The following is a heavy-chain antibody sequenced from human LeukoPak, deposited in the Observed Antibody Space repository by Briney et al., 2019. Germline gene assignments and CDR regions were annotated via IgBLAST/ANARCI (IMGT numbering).Heavy chain of an antibody. V-gene: IGHV3-30*18. J-gene: IGHJ3*02. CDR1: GFTFSSYG. D-gene: IGHD2-2*01. CDR2: ISYDGSNK. CDR3: AKDFSTCDAFDI. Sequence: PGGSLRLSCAASGFTFSSYGMHWVRQAPGKGLEWVAVISYDGSNKYYADSVKGRFTISRDNSKNTLYLQMNSLRAEGTAVYYCAKDFSTCDAFDIWGQGTMVTVSS.